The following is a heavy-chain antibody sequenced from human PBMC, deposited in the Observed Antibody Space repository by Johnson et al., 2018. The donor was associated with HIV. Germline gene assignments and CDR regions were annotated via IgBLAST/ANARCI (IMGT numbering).Heavy chain of an antibody. D-gene: IGHD2-15*01. CDR2: LRYDGRIK. CDR1: GFTFSSFG. J-gene: IGHJ3*02. Sequence: QMLLVESGGGVVQPGGSLRLSCAASGFTFSSFGMHWVRQAPGKGLEWVAFLRYDGRIKYFAASVTGRFTISRDKSKNTLYLQMNSLRADDTAVYYCARTTRMVGAFDIWGQGTMVTVSS. V-gene: IGHV3-30*02. CDR3: ARTTRMVGAFDI.